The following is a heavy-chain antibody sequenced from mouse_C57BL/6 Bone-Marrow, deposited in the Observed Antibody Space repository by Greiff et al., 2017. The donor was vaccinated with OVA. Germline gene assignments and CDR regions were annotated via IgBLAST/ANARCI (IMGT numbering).Heavy chain of an antibody. CDR3: TTSGISYYYAMDY. CDR2: IDPENGDT. CDR1: GFNIKDDY. J-gene: IGHJ4*01. D-gene: IGHD1-3*01. V-gene: IGHV14-4*01. Sequence: EVKLQQSGAELVRPGASVKLSCTASGFNIKDDYMHWVKQRPEQGLEWIGWIDPENGDTEYASKFQGKATITADTSSNTAYLQLSSLTSEDTAVYYCTTSGISYYYAMDYWGQGTSVTVSS.